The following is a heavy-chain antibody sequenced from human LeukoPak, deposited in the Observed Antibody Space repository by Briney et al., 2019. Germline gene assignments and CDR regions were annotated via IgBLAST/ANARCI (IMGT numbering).Heavy chain of an antibody. Sequence: PGGSLRLSCAVSGFTFTTYGMHWVRQAPGKGLEWVALISFDGSEKYYADSVKGRFTISRDNAKNSLYLQMNSLRAEDTAVYYCARGITGYSSSWWDYWGQGTLVTVSS. CDR2: ISFDGSEK. D-gene: IGHD6-13*01. CDR1: GFTFTTYG. V-gene: IGHV3-30*03. CDR3: ARGITGYSSSWWDY. J-gene: IGHJ4*02.